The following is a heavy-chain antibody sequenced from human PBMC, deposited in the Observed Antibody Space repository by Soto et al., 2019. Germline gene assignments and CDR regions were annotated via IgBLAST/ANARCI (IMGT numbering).Heavy chain of an antibody. CDR2: MNPNGGDT. J-gene: IGHJ6*02. CDR1: GYTFSTYD. D-gene: IGHD3-10*01. Sequence: GASVKVSCKASGYTFSTYDINWVRQAPGQGLEWMGWMNPNGGDTGYAQKFLGRVTMTRDSSMKTAYMELSSLSSDDTAVYYCARVNYYGSGTYEDFFYYYAMDVWG. V-gene: IGHV1-8*01. CDR3: ARVNYYGSGTYEDFFYYYAMDV.